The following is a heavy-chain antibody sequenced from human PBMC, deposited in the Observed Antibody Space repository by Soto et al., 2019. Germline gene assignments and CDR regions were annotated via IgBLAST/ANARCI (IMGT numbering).Heavy chain of an antibody. CDR2: IIPIFGTA. CDR3: ARDVRSAGSYYNRFDY. J-gene: IGHJ4*02. CDR1: GGTFSSYA. D-gene: IGHD3-10*01. Sequence: SVKVSCKASGGTFSSYAISWVRQAPGQGLEWMGGIIPIFGTANYAQKFQGRVTITADKSTSTAYMELSSLRSEDTAVYYCARDVRSAGSYYNRFDYWGQGTLVSVSS. V-gene: IGHV1-69*06.